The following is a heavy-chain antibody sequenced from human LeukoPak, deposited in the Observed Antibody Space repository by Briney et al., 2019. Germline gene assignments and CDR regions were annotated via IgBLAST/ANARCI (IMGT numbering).Heavy chain of an antibody. V-gene: IGHV1-69*13. CDR3: ARGIAARPDY. J-gene: IGHJ4*02. CDR1: GGTFSSYT. Sequence: ASVKVSCKASGGTFSSYTISWVRQAPGQGLEWMGGIIPIFGTANYAQKFQGRVTITADESTSTAYMELSSLRSEDTAVYYCARGIAARPDYWGQGTLVTVSS. CDR2: IIPIFGTA. D-gene: IGHD6-6*01.